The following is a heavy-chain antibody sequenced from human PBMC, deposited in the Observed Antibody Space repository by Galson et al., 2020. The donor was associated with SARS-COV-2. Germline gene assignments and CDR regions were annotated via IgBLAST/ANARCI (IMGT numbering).Heavy chain of an antibody. V-gene: IGHV4-39*01. CDR1: GGSISTSYYY. D-gene: IGHD2-8*01. CDR3: ARRGYTNGYIDY. CDR2: VFYSGST. Sequence: SETLSLTCTVSGGSISTSYYYWDCIRQSPGKGLEWIGSVFYSGSTYSHPSLKRRVTMSVDTSKNEFSLKLSSVTAADTAVYYCARRGYTNGYIDYWGQGTLVTVSS. J-gene: IGHJ4*02.